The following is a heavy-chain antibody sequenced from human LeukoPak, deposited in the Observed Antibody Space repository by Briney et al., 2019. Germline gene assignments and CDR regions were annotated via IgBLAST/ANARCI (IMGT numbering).Heavy chain of an antibody. J-gene: IGHJ4*02. Sequence: PGGSLRLSCAASGFTFTNYAVSWVRQAPGKGLEWVSALSASGGSTYYADSVKGRFTISRDNSKNMLYLQMNSLRAEDTAVYYCAKSIVGVSGFGYWGQGALVTVSS. CDR1: GFTFTNYA. CDR3: AKSIVGVSGFGY. D-gene: IGHD1-26*01. CDR2: LSASGGST. V-gene: IGHV3-23*01.